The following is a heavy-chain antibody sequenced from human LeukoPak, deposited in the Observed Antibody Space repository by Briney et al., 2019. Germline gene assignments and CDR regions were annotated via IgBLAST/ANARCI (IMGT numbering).Heavy chain of an antibody. Sequence: ASVKVSCKASGGTFSSYSITWVRQAPGQGFEWMGVIMPLFNTANYAQQFQGRVTITTDESTSTAYMELSSLRFEDTAMYYCARVDRYHYYLDVWGKGTTVTVSS. CDR2: IMPLFNTA. J-gene: IGHJ6*03. V-gene: IGHV1-69*05. CDR3: ARVDRYHYYLDV. CDR1: GGTFSSYS.